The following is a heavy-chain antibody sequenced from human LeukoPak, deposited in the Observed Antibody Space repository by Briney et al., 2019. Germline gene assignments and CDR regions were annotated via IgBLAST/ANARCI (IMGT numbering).Heavy chain of an antibody. CDR2: INPNSGGT. CDR1: GYRCTGYY. Sequence: ASVKVSCKASGYRCTGYYMHWVRQAPGQGLEWMGWINPNSGGTNYAQKFQDRVTMTRDTSINTAYMELSRLRSDDTAVYYCAREMATAHTTPDYWGQGTLVTVSS. D-gene: IGHD5-24*01. J-gene: IGHJ4*02. V-gene: IGHV1-2*02. CDR3: AREMATAHTTPDY.